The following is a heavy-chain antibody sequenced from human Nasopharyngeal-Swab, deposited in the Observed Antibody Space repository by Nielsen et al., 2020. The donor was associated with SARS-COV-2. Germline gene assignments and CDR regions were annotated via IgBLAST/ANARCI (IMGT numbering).Heavy chain of an antibody. D-gene: IGHD2-15*01. Sequence: RQAPGKGLEWIGSIYYSGSTYYSPSLKSRVTISVDTSKNQFSLKLSSVTAADTAVYYCARDGADIVVVVAATPDAFDIWGQGTMVTVSS. CDR3: ARDGADIVVVVAATPDAFDI. J-gene: IGHJ3*02. CDR2: IYYSGST. V-gene: IGHV4-39*07.